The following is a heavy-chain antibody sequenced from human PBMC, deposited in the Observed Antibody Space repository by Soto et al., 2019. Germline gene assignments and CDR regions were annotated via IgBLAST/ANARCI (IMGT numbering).Heavy chain of an antibody. Sequence: AGGSLRLSCAASGFTFSDYYMSWIRQAPGKGLEWVSYISSSSSYTNYADSVKGRFTISRDNAKNSLYLQVNSLRAEDTAVYYCAIDTAPYDFWSGHGAFEIWRQGTMVTVSS. CDR3: AIDTAPYDFWSGHGAFEI. J-gene: IGHJ3*02. CDR1: GFTFSDYY. CDR2: ISSSSSYT. V-gene: IGHV3-11*06. D-gene: IGHD3-3*01.